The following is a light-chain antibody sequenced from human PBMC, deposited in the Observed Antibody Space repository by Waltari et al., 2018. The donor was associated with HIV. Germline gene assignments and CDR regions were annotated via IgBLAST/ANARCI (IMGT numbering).Light chain of an antibody. J-gene: IGKJ1*01. CDR1: QGLSKS. V-gene: IGKV1-NL1*01. Sequence: DIQMTQSPSSRSASVGDRVNITCRASQGLSKSVAWYQQKPGRAPKVLLHGTSSLGSGVPSRFSGSGSGTDYTLTISSLQPEDFATYYCQQYYSTPWTFGQGTKVEIK. CDR3: QQYYSTPWT. CDR2: GTS.